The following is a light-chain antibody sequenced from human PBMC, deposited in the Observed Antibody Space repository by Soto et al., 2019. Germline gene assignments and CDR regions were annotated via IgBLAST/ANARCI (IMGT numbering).Light chain of an antibody. CDR1: QSISTY. Sequence: DIQITHSPSSLSASVGDRVTITCRASQSISTYLNWYQQKSGKAPKLLIFAASTLESGLPSRFSGGGSGTDFPLTINSLQTEDSAIYYCQQSHNIPSTFGRGTKVDIK. V-gene: IGKV1-39*01. J-gene: IGKJ4*02. CDR3: QQSHNIPST. CDR2: AAS.